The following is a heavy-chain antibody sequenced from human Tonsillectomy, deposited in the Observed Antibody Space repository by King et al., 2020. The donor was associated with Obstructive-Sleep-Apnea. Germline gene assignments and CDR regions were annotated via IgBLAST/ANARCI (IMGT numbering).Heavy chain of an antibody. CDR3: ARXXXDVXDX. V-gene: IGHV1-2*02. CDR2: INPDNGGT. J-gene: IGHJ5*02. CDR1: GYTFTGYY. Sequence: QLVQSGAEVKKPGASVKISCKPSGYTFTGYYIHWVRQAPGQGLEWMGWINPDNGGTDYAQKFQGRVTMTRDTSISTAYMELRTLGSDDPAVYYCARXXXDVXDXWGQGTLVTVXS.